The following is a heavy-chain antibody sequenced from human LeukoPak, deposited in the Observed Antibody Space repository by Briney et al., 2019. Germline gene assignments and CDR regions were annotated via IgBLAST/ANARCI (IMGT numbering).Heavy chain of an antibody. V-gene: IGHV3-64D*06. D-gene: IGHD3-9*01. J-gene: IGHJ4*02. Sequence: GGSLRLSCSTSGFTFSSHFMHWVRQAPGKGLEYVSSIGPNGASTLYADSVKGRFTISRDNSKNALYLQLTSLRLEDTALYYCVKDLTGTWSFDYWGQGTLVTVSS. CDR1: GFTFSSHF. CDR3: VKDLTGTWSFDY. CDR2: IGPNGAST.